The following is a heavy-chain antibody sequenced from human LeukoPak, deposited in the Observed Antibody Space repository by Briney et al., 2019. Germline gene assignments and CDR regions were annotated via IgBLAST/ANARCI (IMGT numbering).Heavy chain of an antibody. J-gene: IGHJ4*02. D-gene: IGHD6-19*01. CDR2: ISWNRGSI. CDR1: GFTFDDYA. CDR3: AKGRVVAEAEFDY. V-gene: IGHV3-9*01. Sequence: PGRSLRLSCAASGFTFDDYAMHWVRQAPGKGLEWVSGISWNRGSIGYADSVKGRFTISRDNAKNSLYLQMNSLRAEDTALYYCAKGRVVAEAEFDYWGQGTLVTVSS.